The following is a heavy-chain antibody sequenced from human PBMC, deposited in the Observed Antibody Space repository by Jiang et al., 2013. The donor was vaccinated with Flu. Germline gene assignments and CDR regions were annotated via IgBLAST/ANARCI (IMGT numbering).Heavy chain of an antibody. J-gene: IGHJ4*02. Sequence: EWMGWINANSGGTNYAQKFQGRVTMTRDTSISTAYMELSRLRSDDTAVYYCARDVGATGGVCDYWGQGTLVTVSS. CDR2: INANSGGT. V-gene: IGHV1-2*02. CDR3: ARDVGATGGVCDY. D-gene: IGHD1-26*01.